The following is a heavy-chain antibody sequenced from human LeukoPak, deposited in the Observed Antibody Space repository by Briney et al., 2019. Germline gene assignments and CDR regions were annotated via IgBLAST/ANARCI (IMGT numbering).Heavy chain of an antibody. CDR3: ARDEWRGPYY. Sequence: GGSLRLSCAAFGFTVSSNYMSWVRQAPGKGLEWVSVIYSGGRTYYADSVKGRFTISRDNSKNTVYLQMNSLRAEDTAVYYCARDEWRGPYYWGQGTLVTVSS. D-gene: IGHD3-3*01. J-gene: IGHJ4*02. CDR1: GFTVSSNY. V-gene: IGHV3-53*01. CDR2: IYSGGRT.